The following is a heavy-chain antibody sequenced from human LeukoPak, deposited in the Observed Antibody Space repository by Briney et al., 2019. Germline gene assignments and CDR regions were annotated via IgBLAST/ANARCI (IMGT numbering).Heavy chain of an antibody. CDR2: VYSSGNT. D-gene: IGHD1-7*01. J-gene: IGHJ3*02. CDR1: GVSISSYY. Sequence: SETLSLTCTVSGVSISSYYWSWIRQPPGMGLEWIGYVYSSGNTNYNPPLKSRVTIAVDTSKNQFSLNMSSVTAADTAVYYCARGGGDNWNFRAFDIWGQGTMVTVSS. CDR3: ARGGGDNWNFRAFDI. V-gene: IGHV4-59*01.